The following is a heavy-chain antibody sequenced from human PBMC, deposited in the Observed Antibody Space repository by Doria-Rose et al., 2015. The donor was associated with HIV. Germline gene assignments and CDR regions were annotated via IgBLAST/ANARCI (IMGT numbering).Heavy chain of an antibody. CDR3: TKRRGVTDIDPFDI. CDR2: ISWNSDTI. D-gene: IGHD2-21*02. CDR1: GFRFDDYA. J-gene: IGHJ3*02. Sequence: VQLVQSGEGLLQPGRALRLSCAASGFRFDDYAMHWVRQAPGKGLEWVAGISWNSDTIDYADSVKGRFTISRDNAKNSLYLQMNSLRAEDTALYYCTKRRGVTDIDPFDIWGQGTMVIVSS. V-gene: IGHV3-9*01.